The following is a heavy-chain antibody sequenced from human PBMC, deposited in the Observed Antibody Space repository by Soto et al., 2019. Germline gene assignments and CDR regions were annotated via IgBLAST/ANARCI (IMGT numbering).Heavy chain of an antibody. CDR1: GYTFTSYW. CDR3: ARQGTGWYFDY. J-gene: IGHJ4*02. CDR2: INPHDSDV. D-gene: IGHD6-19*01. Sequence: GESLKISCKASGYTFTSYWLGWVRQMPGKGPEWMGIINPHDSDVRCSPSFQGQVTISADKAISTVYLRWSSLKASDTAMYYCARQGTGWYFDYWGQGTVVTVSS. V-gene: IGHV5-51*01.